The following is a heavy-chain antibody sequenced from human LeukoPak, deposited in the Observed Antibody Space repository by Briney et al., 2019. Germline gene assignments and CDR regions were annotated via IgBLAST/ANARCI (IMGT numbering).Heavy chain of an antibody. V-gene: IGHV5-10-1*01. J-gene: IGHJ6*04. CDR1: GYSFTSYW. D-gene: IGHD6-13*01. Sequence: GESLKISCQGSGYSFTSYWISWVRQMPGKGLEWMGRIDPSDSYTNYSPSFQGHVTISADKSISTAYLQWSSLKASDTAMYYCARLGIAAAGRYYYYYGMDVWGKGTTVTVSS. CDR3: ARLGIAAAGRYYYYYGMDV. CDR2: IDPSDSYT.